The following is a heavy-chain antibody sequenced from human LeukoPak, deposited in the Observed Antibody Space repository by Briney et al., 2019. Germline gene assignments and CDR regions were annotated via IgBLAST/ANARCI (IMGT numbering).Heavy chain of an antibody. CDR2: ISYDGNNK. CDR3: ARDPLDIPRWTNAFDI. J-gene: IGHJ3*02. Sequence: GGSLRLSCVISGYTFTHYGFHWVRQAPGKALEWVAFISYDGNNKYEDSVKGRFTISRDNSKSTLHLQMNGLRAEDTAVYYCARDPLDIPRWTNAFDIWGQGTTVIVS. D-gene: IGHD5-12*01. CDR1: GYTFTHYG. V-gene: IGHV3-30*03.